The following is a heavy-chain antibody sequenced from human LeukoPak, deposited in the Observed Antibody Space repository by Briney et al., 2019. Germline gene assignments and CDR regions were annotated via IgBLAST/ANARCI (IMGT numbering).Heavy chain of an antibody. CDR1: GFAFSSYW. J-gene: IGHJ4*02. D-gene: IGHD2/OR15-2a*01. Sequence: GGSLRLSCGASGFAFSSYWMSWVRQAPGKGLEWVAKIKQDGSEKYYVESVKGRFTLSRDNAKDSLYLQMNSLRAEDTAVYYCARGPTRANSSDYWGQGTLVTVSS. CDR3: ARGPTRANSSDY. CDR2: IKQDGSEK. V-gene: IGHV3-7*01.